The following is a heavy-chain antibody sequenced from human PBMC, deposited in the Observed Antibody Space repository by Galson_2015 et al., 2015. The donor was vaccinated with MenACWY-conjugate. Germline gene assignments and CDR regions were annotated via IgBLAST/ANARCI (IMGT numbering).Heavy chain of an antibody. CDR3: AQVLNTLMVPVPGVCDY. CDR1: GFTFSTYW. CDR2: IKQGGSER. V-gene: IGHV3-7*03. Sequence: SLRLSCAASGFTFSTYWIVWVRQAPGRGLEWVADIKQGGSERFYMDSVRGRFTISRDNAKNSLYLQMNSLRAEDSAVYFCAQVLNTLMVPVPGVCDYWGQGTLATVSS. J-gene: IGHJ4*02. D-gene: IGHD5-18*01.